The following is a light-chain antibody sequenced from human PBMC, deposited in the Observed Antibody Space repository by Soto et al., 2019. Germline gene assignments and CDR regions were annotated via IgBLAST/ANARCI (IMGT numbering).Light chain of an antibody. CDR2: QDS. CDR1: KLGDKY. CDR3: QAWDSRNVV. J-gene: IGLJ2*01. Sequence: SYELTQPPSVSVSPGQTASITCSGDKLGDKYACWYHQKPGQSPVLVIYQDSKRPSGIPERFSGSNSGNTATLTISGTQAMDEADYYCQAWDSRNVVFGGGTKLTVL. V-gene: IGLV3-1*01.